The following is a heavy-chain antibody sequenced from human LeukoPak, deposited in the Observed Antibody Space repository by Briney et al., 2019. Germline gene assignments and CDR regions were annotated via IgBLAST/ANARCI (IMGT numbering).Heavy chain of an antibody. CDR1: GFTFSSYS. CDR3: ARESYPIDY. J-gene: IGHJ4*02. CDR2: ISSSSSTI. Sequence: GGSLRLSCAASGFTFSSYSMNWVRQAPGKGLEWVSYISSSSSTIYYADSVKGRFAISRDNAKSSLYLQMNSLRAEDTAVYYCARESYPIDYWGQGTLVTVSS. D-gene: IGHD5-18*01. V-gene: IGHV3-48*01.